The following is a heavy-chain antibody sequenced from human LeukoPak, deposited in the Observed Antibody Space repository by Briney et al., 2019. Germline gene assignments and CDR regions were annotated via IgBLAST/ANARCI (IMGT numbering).Heavy chain of an antibody. J-gene: IGHJ4*02. Sequence: GGSLRLSCAASGFTFSSSAMSWVRQAPGKGLEWVSSISGSGSGGSTYYADSVKGRFTVSRDNSKNTLYLQMNSLIAEDTAVYYCAKSGYNRFDYWGQGTRVTVSS. CDR2: ISGSGSGGST. CDR3: AKSGYNRFDY. CDR1: GFTFSSSA. D-gene: IGHD5-24*01. V-gene: IGHV3-23*01.